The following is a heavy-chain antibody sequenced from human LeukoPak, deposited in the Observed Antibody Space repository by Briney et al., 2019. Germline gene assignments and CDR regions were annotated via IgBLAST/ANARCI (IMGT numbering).Heavy chain of an antibody. J-gene: IGHJ3*02. D-gene: IGHD3-16*01. CDR1: GYSFAKYW. CDR3: AGSDSSGFWGGPTDAFDI. CDR2: IYPGDSNT. Sequence: KPGESLKISCQGSGYSFAKYWIAWVRQVPGKGLEWMGVIYPGDSNTKYSPSFKGQVLILADKSIQTAYLQWRSLEASDTAMYYCAGSDSSGFWGGPTDAFDIWGQGTMVTVSS. V-gene: IGHV5-51*03.